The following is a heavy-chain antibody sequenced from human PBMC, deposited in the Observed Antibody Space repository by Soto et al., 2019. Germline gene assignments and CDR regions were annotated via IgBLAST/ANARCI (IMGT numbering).Heavy chain of an antibody. V-gene: IGHV3-64*01. J-gene: IGHJ4*02. CDR1: GFTFSNYA. CDR3: ARVDSSNYYEQIDY. Sequence: GGSLRLSCAASGFTFSNYAMHWVRQAPGKGLEYVSSISSNGGGTHYANSVKGRFTISRDNFRNTLYLQMGSLRAEDMAVYYCARVDSSNYYEQIDYWGQGT. D-gene: IGHD3-22*01. CDR2: ISSNGGGT.